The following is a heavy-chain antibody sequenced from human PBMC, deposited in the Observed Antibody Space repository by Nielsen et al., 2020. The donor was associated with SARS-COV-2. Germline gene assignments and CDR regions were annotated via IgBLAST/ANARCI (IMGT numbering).Heavy chain of an antibody. CDR3: AKDYQRYNPRQYSGIDY. Sequence: GESLKISCAASGFTFSSYAMSWVRQAPGKGLEWVSAISGSGGSTYYADSVKGRFTISRDNSKNTLYLQMNSLRAEDTAVYYCAKDYQRYNPRQYSGIDYWGQGTLVTVSS. J-gene: IGHJ4*02. CDR1: GFTFSSYA. D-gene: IGHD1-26*01. V-gene: IGHV3-23*01. CDR2: ISGSGGST.